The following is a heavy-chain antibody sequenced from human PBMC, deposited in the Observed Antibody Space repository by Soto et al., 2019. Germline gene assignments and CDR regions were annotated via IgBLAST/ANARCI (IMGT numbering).Heavy chain of an antibody. Sequence: EVQLVESGGGLVQPGGSLRLSCAASGFSFSSYSINWVRQAPGKGLEWVSYIDGRSGSIYYADSVRGRFTISGDIAKNSLYIQMNSLRAEDTAVYYCARDYLYAFDIWGQGTMVTVSS. V-gene: IGHV3-48*01. CDR3: ARDYLYAFDI. CDR2: IDGRSGSI. CDR1: GFSFSSYS. J-gene: IGHJ3*02. D-gene: IGHD1-26*01.